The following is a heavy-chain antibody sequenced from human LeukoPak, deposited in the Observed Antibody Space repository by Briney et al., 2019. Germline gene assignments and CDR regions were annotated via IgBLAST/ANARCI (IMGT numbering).Heavy chain of an antibody. CDR1: GFSLIKHW. D-gene: IGHD2-21*01. Sequence: GGSLRLSCVASGFSLIKHWIHWVRQAPGEGLVWVAHTNNEGTTTTYADFVKGRFTITRDNAKNTAYLQMNTLRAEDTAVYYCARDEAYIFRLWGQGTLVTVSS. CDR3: ARDEAYIFRL. CDR2: TNNEGTTT. V-gene: IGHV3-74*03. J-gene: IGHJ4*02.